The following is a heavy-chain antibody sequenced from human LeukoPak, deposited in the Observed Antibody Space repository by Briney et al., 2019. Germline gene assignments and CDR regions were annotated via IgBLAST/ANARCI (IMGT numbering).Heavy chain of an antibody. CDR1: GGSISSGGYY. CDR3: ARGYCSSNSCPPGY. J-gene: IGHJ4*02. D-gene: IGHD2-2*01. V-gene: IGHV4-30-2*01. Sequence: TLSLTCTVSGGSISSGGYYWSWIRQPPGKGLEWIGYIYHSGSTYYNPSLKSRVTISVDRSKNQFSLKLSSVTAAGTAVYYCARGYCSSNSCPPGYWGPGTLVNVSS. CDR2: IYHSGST.